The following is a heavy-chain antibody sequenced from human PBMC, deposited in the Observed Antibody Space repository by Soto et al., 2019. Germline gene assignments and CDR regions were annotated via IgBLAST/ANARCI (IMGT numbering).Heavy chain of an antibody. D-gene: IGHD3-10*01. Sequence: QVKLVQSGAEVKKPGDSVKVSCKASGYIFTSYTIGSVRQAPGQGLEWMGWISPYSGNANYVQKFQGRVTMTTDTSTSTAYMELRSLRSDDRAMYYCATYGSGSFWGQGTQVTVSS. CDR2: ISPYSGNA. V-gene: IGHV1-18*01. CDR3: ATYGSGSF. J-gene: IGHJ4*02. CDR1: GYIFTSYT.